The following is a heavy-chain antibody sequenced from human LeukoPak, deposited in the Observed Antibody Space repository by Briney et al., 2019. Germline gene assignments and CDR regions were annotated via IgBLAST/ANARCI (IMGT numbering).Heavy chain of an antibody. Sequence: SETLSLTCTVSGGSVSSGTYYWSWIRQPPGKGLEWIGYIYYSGSTNYNPSLKSRVTISVDTSKNQFSLKLSSVTAANTAVYYCARDRVRGNSNPFFDYWGQGTLVTVSS. CDR2: IYYSGST. CDR3: ARDRVRGNSNPFFDY. D-gene: IGHD4-11*01. CDR1: GGSVSSGTYY. V-gene: IGHV4-61*01. J-gene: IGHJ4*02.